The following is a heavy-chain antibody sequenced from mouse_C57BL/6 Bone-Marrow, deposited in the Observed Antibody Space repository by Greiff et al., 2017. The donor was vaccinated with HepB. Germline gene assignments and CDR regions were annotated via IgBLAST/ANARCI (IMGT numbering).Heavy chain of an antibody. CDR3: AGSNYKYYAMDY. J-gene: IGHJ4*01. CDR1: GYTFTGYW. D-gene: IGHD2-5*01. V-gene: IGHV1-50*01. CDR2: IDPSDSYT. Sequence: VKLVESGAELMKPGASVKLSCKATGYTFTGYWIEWVKQRPGHGLEWIGEIDPSDSYTNYNQKFKGKATLTVDTSSSTAYMQLSSLTSEDSAVYYCAGSNYKYYAMDYWGQGTSVTVSS.